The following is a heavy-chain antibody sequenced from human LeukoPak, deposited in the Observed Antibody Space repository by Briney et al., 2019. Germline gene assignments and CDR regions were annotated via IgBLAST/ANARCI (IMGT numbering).Heavy chain of an antibody. CDR2: IYHSGST. CDR3: ATSDYDILTGYLPPPFDY. J-gene: IGHJ4*02. CDR1: GGSISSGGYS. D-gene: IGHD3-9*01. V-gene: IGHV4-30-2*01. Sequence: SETLSLTCAVSGGSISSGGYSWSWIRQPPGKGLEWIGYIYHSGSTYYNPSLKSRVTISVDRSKNQFSLKLSSVTAADTAVYYCATSDYDILTGYLPPPFDYWGQGTLVTVSS.